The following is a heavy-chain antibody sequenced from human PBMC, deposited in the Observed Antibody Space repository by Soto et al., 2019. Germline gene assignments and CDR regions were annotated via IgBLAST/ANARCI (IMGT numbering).Heavy chain of an antibody. CDR1: AGSFSGYY. CDR3: AREGYSSGWYVYYYYGMDV. Sequence: SETLSLTCAVYAGSFSGYYWSWIRQPPGKGLEGIGEINHSGSTNYNPSLKSRVTISVDTSKNQFSLKLSSVSAADTAVYYCAREGYSSGWYVYYYYGMDVWGQGTTVTVSS. V-gene: IGHV4-34*01. J-gene: IGHJ6*02. CDR2: INHSGST. D-gene: IGHD6-19*01.